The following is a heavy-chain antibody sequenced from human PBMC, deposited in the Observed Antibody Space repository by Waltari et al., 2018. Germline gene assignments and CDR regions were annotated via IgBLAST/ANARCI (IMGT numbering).Heavy chain of an antibody. D-gene: IGHD3-3*01. CDR2: IYHSGST. V-gene: IGHV4-38-2*01. CDR1: GYSISSGYY. J-gene: IGHJ4*02. CDR3: AVRENYDFWSGYSYFDY. Sequence: QVQLQESGPGLVKPSETPSLPCAVSGYSISSGYYWGWIRPHPGKGLEWIGSIYHSGSTYYNPSLKSRVTISVDTSKNQFSLKLSSVTAADTAVYYCAVRENYDFWSGYSYFDYWGQGTLVTVSS.